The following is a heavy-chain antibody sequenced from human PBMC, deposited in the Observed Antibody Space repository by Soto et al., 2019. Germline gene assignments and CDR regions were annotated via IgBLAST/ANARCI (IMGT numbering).Heavy chain of an antibody. CDR1: GYPFTDYF. J-gene: IGHJ4*02. CDR3: ARELYSCGGDCPYYMDY. D-gene: IGHD2-21*02. Sequence: ASVKVSCKPSGYPFTDYFIHWVRQAPGQGLEWMGIISLYHHSTSYAQKYQGRLTVTADTSTTTVYMDLSSLTSEDSAVYWCARELYSCGGDCPYYMDYWGQGTLVTVSS. V-gene: IGHV1-46*01. CDR2: ISLYHHST.